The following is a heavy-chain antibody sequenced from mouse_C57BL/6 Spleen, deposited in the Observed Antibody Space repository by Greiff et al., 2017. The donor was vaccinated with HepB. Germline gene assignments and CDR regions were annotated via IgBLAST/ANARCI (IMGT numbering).Heavy chain of an antibody. CDR3: ARSPPRSYYFDY. J-gene: IGHJ2*01. Sequence: QVQLQQSGAELVRPGASVKLSCKASGYTFTDYYINWVKQRPGQGLEWIARIYPGSGNTYYNEKFKGKATLTAEKSSSTAYMQLSSLTSEDSAVYFCARSPPRSYYFDYWGQGTTLTVSS. V-gene: IGHV1-76*01. D-gene: IGHD3-1*01. CDR2: IYPGSGNT. CDR1: GYTFTDYY.